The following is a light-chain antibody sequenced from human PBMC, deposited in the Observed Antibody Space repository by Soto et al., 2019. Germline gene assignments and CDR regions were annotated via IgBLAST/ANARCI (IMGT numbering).Light chain of an antibody. Sequence: ETVMTQSPATLSLSPGGSATLSCRASQSVSSNLAWYQQKPGQAPRLLIYGASTRATGIPARSSGSGSGKDFTLTISRLEPEDFAVYYCQQYGSSGTFGQGTKWIS. CDR1: QSVSSN. CDR2: GAS. V-gene: IGKV3-20*01. CDR3: QQYGSSGT. J-gene: IGKJ1*01.